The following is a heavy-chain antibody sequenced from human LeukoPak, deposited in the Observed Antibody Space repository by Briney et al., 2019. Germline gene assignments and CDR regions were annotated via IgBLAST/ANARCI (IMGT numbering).Heavy chain of an antibody. Sequence: GGSLRLSCAASGFTFRSHSMNWVRQAPGKGLEWISYIGASSSTRYYADSVKGRFTISRDNAKNSLFLQMISLRIEDTAVYYCARMERDLIDYWGQGTLVTVSS. D-gene: IGHD1-1*01. CDR1: GFTFRSHS. J-gene: IGHJ4*02. CDR3: ARMERDLIDY. V-gene: IGHV3-48*01. CDR2: IGASSSTR.